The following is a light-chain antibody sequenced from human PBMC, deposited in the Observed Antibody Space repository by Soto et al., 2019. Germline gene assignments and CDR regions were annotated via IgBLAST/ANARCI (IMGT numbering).Light chain of an antibody. Sequence: QSVLTQPPSVSGAPGQRVTISCTGSSSNIGAGYDVHWYQQLPGTAPKLLIYGNSNRPSGVPDRFSGSKSGTSASLAITGLQAEDEAHYYCVSFAGGTYVFGTGTKLTVL. CDR2: GNS. J-gene: IGLJ1*01. CDR3: VSFAGGTYV. V-gene: IGLV1-40*01. CDR1: SSNIGAGYD.